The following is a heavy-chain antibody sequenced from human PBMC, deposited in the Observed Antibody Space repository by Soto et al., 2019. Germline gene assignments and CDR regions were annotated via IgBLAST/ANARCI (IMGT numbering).Heavy chain of an antibody. D-gene: IGHD1-26*01. CDR3: ARDSGSGSL. Sequence: QVQLQESGPGLVKASQTLSLTCTVSGGSVNNNDYYWSWIRQPPGKGLEWIGNMHYSGSTGYNPSRRSRVSMSVDTSKNHFSLKMNSVTPADTAVYYCARDSGSGSLWGQGTLVTVSS. CDR1: GGSVNNNDYY. CDR2: MHYSGST. V-gene: IGHV4-30-4*01. J-gene: IGHJ1*01.